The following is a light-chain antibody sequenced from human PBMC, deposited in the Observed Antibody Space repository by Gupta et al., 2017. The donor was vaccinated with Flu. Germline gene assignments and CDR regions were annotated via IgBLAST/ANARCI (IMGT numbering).Light chain of an antibody. CDR3: QQYYSTPGVT. Sequence: DIVMTQSPDSLAVSLGERATINCKSSQSVLYTSNNKNYLAWSQQKPGQPPKLLIFWASTRESVFPDRFSGSGSGTDFTLTISSLQAEDVAVYFCQQYYSTPGVTFGGGTKVEIK. V-gene: IGKV4-1*01. J-gene: IGKJ4*01. CDR2: WAS. CDR1: QSVLYTSNNKNY.